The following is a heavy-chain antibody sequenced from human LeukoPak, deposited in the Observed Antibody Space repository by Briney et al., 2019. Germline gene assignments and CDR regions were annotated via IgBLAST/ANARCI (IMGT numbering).Heavy chain of an antibody. V-gene: IGHV5-51*01. CDR2: IYPGDSDT. D-gene: IGHD3-3*01. Sequence: GESLKISCKGSGYSFTSYWIGWVRQMPGKGLEWMGIIYPGDSDTRYSPSFQGQVTISADKSISTAYLQWSSLKASDTAMYYCARLIGLPYDFWSGYSYANWFDPWGQGTLVTVSS. CDR3: ARLIGLPYDFWSGYSYANWFDP. J-gene: IGHJ5*02. CDR1: GYSFTSYW.